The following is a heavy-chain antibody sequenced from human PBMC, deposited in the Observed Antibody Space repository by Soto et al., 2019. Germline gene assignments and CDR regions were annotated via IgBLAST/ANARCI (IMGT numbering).Heavy chain of an antibody. J-gene: IGHJ5*02. V-gene: IGHV4-59*08. CDR3: ARLLRKEVGSWFDP. CDR2: VYYTGRT. Sequence: SETLSLTCTVSGGSISTYYWSWIRQPPGKGLEWVGYVYYTGRTDYNPSLKSRVFISLDTSKNQFSLNLSSVTAADTAIYYCARLLRKEVGSWFDPWGQGTLLTVSS. D-gene: IGHD2-15*01. CDR1: GGSISTYY.